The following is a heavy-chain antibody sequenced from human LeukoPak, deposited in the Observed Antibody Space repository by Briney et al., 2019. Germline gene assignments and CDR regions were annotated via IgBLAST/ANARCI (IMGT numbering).Heavy chain of an antibody. D-gene: IGHD3-3*01. CDR1: GGSINSSNYN. CDR3: ARDGGAYYDFWSGTDY. J-gene: IGHJ4*02. Sequence: KASETLSLTCTVSGGSINSSNYNWGWIRQPPRRGPEWLASVYYSGLTYYNSSLKSRVSISVDTSKNQFSLKLTSVTAADTAVYYCARDGGAYYDFWSGTDYWGQGTLVTVSS. CDR2: VYYSGLT. V-gene: IGHV4-39*07.